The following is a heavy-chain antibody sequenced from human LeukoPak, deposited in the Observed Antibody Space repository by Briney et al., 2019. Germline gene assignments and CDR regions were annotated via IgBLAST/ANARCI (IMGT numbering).Heavy chain of an antibody. D-gene: IGHD1-26*01. V-gene: IGHV4-34*01. Sequence: PPETLSLTCAVYGGSLSGYYWSWLRQPPGKGLEWIGEINHSGSTNYNPSLKSRVTISVDTSKNQFSLKLSSVTAADTAVYYCARGGIVGAPDYWGQGTLVTVSS. CDR1: GGSLSGYY. CDR3: ARGGIVGAPDY. J-gene: IGHJ4*02. CDR2: INHSGST.